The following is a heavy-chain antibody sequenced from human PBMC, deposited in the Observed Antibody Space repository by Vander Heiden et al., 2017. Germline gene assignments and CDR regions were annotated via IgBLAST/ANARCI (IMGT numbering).Heavy chain of an antibody. Sequence: LSLKSRVTISVDTSKNQFSLKLGSLTAGETAVYYCARLAFYSEERVKIYWHFDLWGRGTLVTVSS. D-gene: IGHD1-26*01. J-gene: IGHJ2*01. V-gene: IGHV4-39*01. CDR3: ARLAFYSEERVKIYWHFDL.